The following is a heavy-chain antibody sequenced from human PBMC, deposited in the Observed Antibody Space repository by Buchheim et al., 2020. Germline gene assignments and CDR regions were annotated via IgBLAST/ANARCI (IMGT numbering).Heavy chain of an antibody. Sequence: EVQLVESGGGLVQPGGSLRLSCAASGFTFSSYWMHWVRQAPGKGLVWVSRINSDGSSTSYADSVKGRFTISRDNTKNTLYLQMNSLRAEDTAVYYCARDVRIAARYYYYYMDVWGKGTT. CDR2: INSDGSST. CDR3: ARDVRIAARYYYYYMDV. V-gene: IGHV3-74*01. D-gene: IGHD6-6*01. CDR1: GFTFSSYW. J-gene: IGHJ6*03.